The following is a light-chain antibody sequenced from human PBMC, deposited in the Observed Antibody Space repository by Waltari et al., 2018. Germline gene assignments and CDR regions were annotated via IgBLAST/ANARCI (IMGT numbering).Light chain of an antibody. Sequence: QSVLTQPPSVSAAPGQRVTISCSGSSSNIGNNLVSWYQQFPGTVPKLLIDENDPRPSGIPDRFSGSKSGTSATLTITGLQTGDEAEYYCGTWDGSLSAWLFGGGTKLTVL. CDR1: SSNIGNNL. V-gene: IGLV1-51*02. CDR3: GTWDGSLSAWL. CDR2: END. J-gene: IGLJ2*01.